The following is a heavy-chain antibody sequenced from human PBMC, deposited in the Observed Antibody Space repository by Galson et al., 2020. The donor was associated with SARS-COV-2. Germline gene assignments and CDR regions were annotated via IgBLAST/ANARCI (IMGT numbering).Heavy chain of an antibody. CDR3: VRMRDGGDNIKWFDP. V-gene: IGHV4-31*03. CDR2: IYYSGTT. D-gene: IGHD2-21*01. J-gene: IGHJ5*02. CDR1: GGSISSGGFY. Sequence: ASETLSLTCSVSGGSISSGGFYWSWIRQHPRKGLECIGYIYYSGTTYYTPSLKSRVTISLDTSKNQFSLKLSSVTAADTAVYYCVRMRDGGDNIKWFDPWGQGTLVTVSS.